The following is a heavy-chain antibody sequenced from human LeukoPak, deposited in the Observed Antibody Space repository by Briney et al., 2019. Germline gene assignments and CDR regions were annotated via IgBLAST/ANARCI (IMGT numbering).Heavy chain of an antibody. CDR3: ARVGGYGDYFDY. J-gene: IGHJ4*02. CDR1: GFTFSSYA. CDR2: IYSGGST. Sequence: GGSLRLSCAASGFTFSSYAMSWVRQAPGKGLEWVSVIYSGGSTYYADSVKGRFTISRDNSKNTLYLQMNSLRAEDTAVYYCARVGGYGDYFDYWGQGTLVTVSS. D-gene: IGHD5-12*01. V-gene: IGHV3-66*01.